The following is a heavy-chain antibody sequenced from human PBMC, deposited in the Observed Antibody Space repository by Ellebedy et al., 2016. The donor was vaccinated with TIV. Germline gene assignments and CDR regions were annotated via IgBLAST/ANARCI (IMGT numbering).Heavy chain of an antibody. CDR1: GFPFSDYG. CDR3: ARGGATSSRYWRN. CDR2: INQEGSDK. D-gene: IGHD2-2*01. Sequence: GESLKISCAASGFPFSDYGMNWVRQAPGKGLEWVANINQEGSDKSYVDSVKGRFTISRDNAKSPLYLQMNSLRAEDTAVYYCARGGATSSRYWRNWGQGALVTVSS. J-gene: IGHJ4*02. V-gene: IGHV3-7*01.